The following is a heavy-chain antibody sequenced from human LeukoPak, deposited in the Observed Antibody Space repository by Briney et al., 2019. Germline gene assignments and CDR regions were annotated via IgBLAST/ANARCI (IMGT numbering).Heavy chain of an antibody. CDR1: GVSISSGGYY. V-gene: IGHV4-31*03. J-gene: IGHJ5*02. CDR3: ARGAFPGYCSGGSCYSHNWFDP. Sequence: SETLSLTCTVSGVSISSGGYYWSWIRQHPGKGLEWIGYIYYSGSTYYNPSLKSRVTISVDTSKNQFSLKLSSVTAADTAVYYCARGAFPGYCSGGSCYSHNWFDPWGQGTLVTVSS. CDR2: IYYSGST. D-gene: IGHD2-15*01.